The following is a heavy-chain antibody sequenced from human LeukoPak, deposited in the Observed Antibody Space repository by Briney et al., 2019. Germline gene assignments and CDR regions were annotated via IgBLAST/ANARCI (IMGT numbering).Heavy chain of an antibody. Sequence: GSLRLSCAASGFTFSSYAMSWIRQPPGKGLEWIGYIYYSGSTNYNPSLKSRVTISVDTSKNQFSLKLSSVTAADTAVYYCAKTTEAHGGQTQNNDYYRDVGGKGPTVTVSS. J-gene: IGHJ6*03. CDR1: GFTFSSYA. CDR3: AKTTEAHGGQTQNNDYYRDV. V-gene: IGHV4-59*01. CDR2: IYYSGST. D-gene: IGHD1-1*01.